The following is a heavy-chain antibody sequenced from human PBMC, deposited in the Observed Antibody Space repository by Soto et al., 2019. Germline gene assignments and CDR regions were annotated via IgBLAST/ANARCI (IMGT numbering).Heavy chain of an antibody. CDR2: IIPMLGMS. J-gene: IGHJ4*02. V-gene: IGHV1-69*02. Sequence: QVQLVQSGAEVKKPGSPVRVSCTASGDTFNIYTISWVRQVPGQGPEWMGRIIPMLGMSNYAQKFQGRVTIMADKSTSTVYMNLSGLTSEDTAVYYCATNYAVGSTHFDYWGQGTLVTVSS. CDR3: ATNYAVGSTHFDY. CDR1: GDTFNIYT. D-gene: IGHD3-10*01.